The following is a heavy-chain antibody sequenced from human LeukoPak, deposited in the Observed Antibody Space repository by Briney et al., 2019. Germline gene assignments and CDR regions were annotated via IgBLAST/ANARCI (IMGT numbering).Heavy chain of an antibody. CDR2: ISSSGSTI. D-gene: IGHD1-26*01. CDR1: VFTFSDYY. J-gene: IGHJ4*02. Sequence: PGGSLRLSCAASVFTFSDYYMSWIRQAPGKGLEWVSYISSSGSTIYYADSVKGRFTISRDNAKNSLYLQMNSLRAEDTAVYYCARVRYSGSYYEDYWGQGTLVTVSS. CDR3: ARVRYSGSYYEDY. V-gene: IGHV3-11*01.